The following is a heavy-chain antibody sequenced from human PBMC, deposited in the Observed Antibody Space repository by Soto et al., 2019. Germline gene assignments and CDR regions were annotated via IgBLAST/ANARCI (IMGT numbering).Heavy chain of an antibody. D-gene: IGHD6-6*01. V-gene: IGHV4-34*01. CDR2: INHSGST. Sequence: SAPLSLTCTVYGVSFSGYYWSWIRQPPGKGLEWIGEINHSGSTNYNPSLKSRVTISVDTSKNQFSLKLSSVTAADTAVYYCARGEYSSSLGFDYWGQGTLVTVS. CDR1: GVSFSGYY. J-gene: IGHJ4*02. CDR3: ARGEYSSSLGFDY.